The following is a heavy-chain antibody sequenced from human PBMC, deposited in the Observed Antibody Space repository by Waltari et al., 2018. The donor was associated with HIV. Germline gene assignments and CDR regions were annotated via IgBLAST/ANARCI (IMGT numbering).Heavy chain of an antibody. D-gene: IGHD6-13*01. CDR3: ASLAAAVYFDA. Sequence: EVHLVQSGPEERKPGSTMKISCRVSGYTFTDYYIPWVQEALGRGLEWMGLIDPEDGETVYAEKFQDRLTITADTSADTVYMELTSLRSDDTAVYYCASLAAAVYFDAWGQGTLLTVSS. V-gene: IGHV1-69-2*01. J-gene: IGHJ4*02. CDR1: GYTFTDYY. CDR2: IDPEDGET.